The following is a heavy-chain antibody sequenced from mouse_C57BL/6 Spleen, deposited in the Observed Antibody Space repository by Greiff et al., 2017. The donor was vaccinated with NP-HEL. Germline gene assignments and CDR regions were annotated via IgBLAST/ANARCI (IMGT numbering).Heavy chain of an antibody. CDR3: ARGGTTVVDAMDY. Sequence: EVQRVESEGGLVQPGSSMKLSCTASGFTFSDYYMAWVRQVPEKGLEWVANINYDGSSTYYLDSLKSRFIISRDNAKNILYLQMSSLKSEDTATYYCARGGTTVVDAMDYWGQGTSVTVSS. CDR2: INYDGSST. D-gene: IGHD1-1*01. V-gene: IGHV5-16*01. J-gene: IGHJ4*01. CDR1: GFTFSDYY.